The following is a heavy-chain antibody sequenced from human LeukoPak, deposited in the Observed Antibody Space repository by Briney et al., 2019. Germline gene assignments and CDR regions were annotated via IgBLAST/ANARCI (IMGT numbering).Heavy chain of an antibody. D-gene: IGHD1-26*01. J-gene: IGHJ4*02. V-gene: IGHV1-2*02. CDR3: TRRRPGGSQRDY. CDR2: INPNSGGT. CDR1: GYTFTGYY. Sequence: VALVKVSCKASGYTFTGYYMHWVRQAPGQGLEWMGWINPNSGGTNYAQKFQGRVTMTRDTSISTAYMELSRLRSDDTAVYYCTRRRPGGSQRDYWGQGTLVTVSS.